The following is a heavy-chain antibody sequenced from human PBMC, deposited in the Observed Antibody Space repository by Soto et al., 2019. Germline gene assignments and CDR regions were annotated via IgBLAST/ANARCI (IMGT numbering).Heavy chain of an antibody. CDR2: INPTSGGT. V-gene: IGHV1-2*02. D-gene: IGHD4-17*01. J-gene: IGHJ4*02. CDR1: GYTFAAYY. CDR3: ASDPDYGAYWGYFFDS. Sequence: QVQLVQSGAEVKKPGASVKVSCKTSGYTFAAYYIHWIRQAPGQGLEWMGWINPTSGGTVYAQNFQDRVTMTRDTSISTAYMELRRLNSDDTAVYYCASDPDYGAYWGYFFDSWGQGTPVTVSS.